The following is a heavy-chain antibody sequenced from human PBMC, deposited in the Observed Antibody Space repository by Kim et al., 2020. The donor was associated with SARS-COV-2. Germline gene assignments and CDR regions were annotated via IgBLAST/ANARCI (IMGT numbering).Heavy chain of an antibody. Sequence: ASVKVSCKTSGYTFNNYYMHWVRQAPGQGLEWMGTINPSGGKTSYAQKFQGRVTMTRDTSTRTVYMELSSLRSEDTAVYYCARDRIAYCGGDCYPDYWGQGTLVTVSS. J-gene: IGHJ4*02. CDR3: ARDRIAYCGGDCYPDY. V-gene: IGHV1-46*02. D-gene: IGHD2-21*02. CDR2: INPSGGKT. CDR1: GYTFNNYY.